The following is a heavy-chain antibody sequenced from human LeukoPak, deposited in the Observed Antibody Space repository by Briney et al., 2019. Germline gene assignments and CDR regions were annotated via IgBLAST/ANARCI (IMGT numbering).Heavy chain of an antibody. CDR2: INSDGSST. Sequence: GGSLRLSCAVSGFTFSSYWMHWVRQAPGKGLVWVSRINSDGSSTSYADSVKGRFTISRDNAKNTLYLQMNSLRAEDTAVYYCAREGSGWYYFDYWGQGTLVTVSS. V-gene: IGHV3-74*01. CDR1: GFTFSSYW. D-gene: IGHD6-19*01. J-gene: IGHJ4*02. CDR3: AREGSGWYYFDY.